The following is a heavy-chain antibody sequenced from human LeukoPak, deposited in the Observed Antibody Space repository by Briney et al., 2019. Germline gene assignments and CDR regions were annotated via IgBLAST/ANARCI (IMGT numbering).Heavy chain of an antibody. Sequence: SSVKVSFKASGGTFSSYAISWVRQAPGQGLEWMGRIIPILGIANYAQKFQGRVTITADKSTSTAYMELSSLRSEDTAVYYCARDALGSSSSPWYYYGMDVWGQGTTVTVSS. CDR3: ARDALGSSSSPWYYYGMDV. J-gene: IGHJ6*02. D-gene: IGHD6-6*01. V-gene: IGHV1-69*04. CDR2: IIPILGIA. CDR1: GGTFSSYA.